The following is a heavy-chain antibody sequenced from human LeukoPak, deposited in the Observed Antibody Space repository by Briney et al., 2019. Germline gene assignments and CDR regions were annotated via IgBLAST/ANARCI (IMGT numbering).Heavy chain of an antibody. CDR1: GGSISSSSYY. Sequence: SETPSLTCTVSGGSISSSSYYWGWIRQPPGKGLEWIGSIYYSGSTYYNPSLKSRVTISVDTSKNQFSPKLSSVTAADTAVYYCASQSSKYNWNYGEFDYWGQGTLVTVSS. D-gene: IGHD1-7*01. CDR2: IYYSGST. V-gene: IGHV4-39*01. CDR3: ASQSSKYNWNYGEFDY. J-gene: IGHJ4*02.